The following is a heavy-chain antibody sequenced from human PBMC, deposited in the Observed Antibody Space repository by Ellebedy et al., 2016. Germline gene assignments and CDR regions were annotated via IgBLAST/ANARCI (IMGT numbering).Heavy chain of an antibody. CDR2: INPNSGGT. D-gene: IGHD4-11*01. Sequence: ASVKVSXXASGYTFTSYDINWVRQAPGQGLEWMGWINPNSGGTNYAQKFQGRVTMTRDTSTSTVYMELSSLRSEDTAVYYCAVTRRVDFDYWGQGTLVTVSS. V-gene: IGHV1-8*01. J-gene: IGHJ4*02. CDR3: AVTRRVDFDY. CDR1: GYTFTSYD.